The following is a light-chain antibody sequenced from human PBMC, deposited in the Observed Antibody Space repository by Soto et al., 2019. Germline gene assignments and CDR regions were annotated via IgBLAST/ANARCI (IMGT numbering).Light chain of an antibody. CDR2: AAY. Sequence: DIQMTQSPTSLSASVGDRVTITCRASQDIRNFVAWYQQKPGKAPKLLIYAAYTLQSGVPSRFSGSGSGTDFTLTINSLQPEDVATYSCQKYSSVPVFGPGTKVAIK. CDR1: QDIRNF. J-gene: IGKJ3*01. V-gene: IGKV1-27*01. CDR3: QKYSSVPV.